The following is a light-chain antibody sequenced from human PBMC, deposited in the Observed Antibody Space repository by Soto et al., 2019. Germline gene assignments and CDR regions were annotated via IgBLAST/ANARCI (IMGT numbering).Light chain of an antibody. J-gene: IGKJ1*01. CDR3: QQYQSYAT. CDR1: QSIRTW. Sequence: DIQMTRSPSTLSASVGDRVTITCRASQSIRTWLAWYQQKPGKAHKVLIYAASTLQSGVPSRFSGSGSGTDFSLTIRSLQPDDFATYFCQQYQSYATFGQGTKVEIK. V-gene: IGKV1-5*01. CDR2: AAS.